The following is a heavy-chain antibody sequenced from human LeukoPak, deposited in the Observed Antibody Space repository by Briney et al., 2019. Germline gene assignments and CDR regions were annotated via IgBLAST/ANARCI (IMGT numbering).Heavy chain of an antibody. J-gene: IGHJ6*02. CDR1: GYTFTGYY. CDR2: INPNSGGT. CDR3: ASYYCSSTSCYTPRYYYGMDV. V-gene: IGHV1-2*02. D-gene: IGHD2-2*02. Sequence: GASVKVSCKASGYTFTGYYMHWVRQAPGQGLEWMGWINPNSGGTNYAQKFQGRVTMSRDTSISTAYMELSRLRSDDTAVYYCASYYCSSTSCYTPRYYYGMDVWGQGTAVTVSS.